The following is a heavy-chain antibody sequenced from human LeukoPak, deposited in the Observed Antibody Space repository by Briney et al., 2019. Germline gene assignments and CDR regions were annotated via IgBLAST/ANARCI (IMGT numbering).Heavy chain of an antibody. CDR1: GYSISSSYY. CDR2: IYYSGST. Sequence: SETLSLTCSVSGYSISSSYYWGWIRQPPGKGLEWIGSIYYSGSTYYNPSLKSRVTISVDTSKNQFSLRLTSVTAADTARYYCARHFIASQSTFDYWGQGTLVTVSS. J-gene: IGHJ4*02. CDR3: ARHFIASQSTFDY. V-gene: IGHV4-38-2*01.